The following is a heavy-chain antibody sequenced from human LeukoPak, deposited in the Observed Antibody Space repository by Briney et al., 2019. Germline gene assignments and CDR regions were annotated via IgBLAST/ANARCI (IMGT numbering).Heavy chain of an antibody. CDR2: ISSSGSTI. Sequence: PGRSVRLSGAAPGLTFSNYYMSWIHQAPGKGLEWVSYISSSGSTIYYPDSVKGRFTISRDNAKNPLYLQMNSLRAEDTAVYYCASRGGSGDYWGQGTLVTVSS. J-gene: IGHJ4*02. D-gene: IGHD1-26*01. CDR3: ASRGGSGDY. V-gene: IGHV3-11*01. CDR1: GLTFSNYY.